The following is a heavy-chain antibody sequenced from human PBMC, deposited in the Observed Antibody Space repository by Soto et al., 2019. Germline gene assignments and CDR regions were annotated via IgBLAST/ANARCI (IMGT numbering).Heavy chain of an antibody. CDR1: GGSISSYY. J-gene: IGHJ4*02. Sequence: ASETLSLTCTVSGGSISSYYWSWIRQPPGKGLEWIGYIYYSGSTNYNPSLKSRVTISVDTSKNQFSLKLSSVTAADTAVYYCARDRGYYDSSGYYDYWGQGTLVT. CDR2: IYYSGST. V-gene: IGHV4-59*01. CDR3: ARDRGYYDSSGYYDY. D-gene: IGHD3-22*01.